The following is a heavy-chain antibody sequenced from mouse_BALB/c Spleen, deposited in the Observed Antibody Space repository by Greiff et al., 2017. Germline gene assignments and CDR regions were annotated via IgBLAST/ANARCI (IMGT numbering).Heavy chain of an antibody. V-gene: IGHV5-6*01. CDR3: ARHYGYDGDWYFDV. CDR1: GFTFSSYG. D-gene: IGHD2-2*01. J-gene: IGHJ1*01. CDR2: ISSGGSYT. Sequence: EVQRVESGGDLVKPGGSLKLSCAASGFTFSSYGMSWVRQTPDKRLEWVATISSGGSYTYYPDSVKGRFTISRDNAKNTLYLQMSSLKSEDTAMYYCARHYGYDGDWYFDVWGAGTTVTVSS.